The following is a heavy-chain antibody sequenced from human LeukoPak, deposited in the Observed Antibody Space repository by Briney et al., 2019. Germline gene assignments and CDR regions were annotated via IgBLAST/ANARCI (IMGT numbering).Heavy chain of an antibody. CDR2: ISGSGGST. CDR3: AKGFSDFWSGYYSFFDY. Sequence: GGSLRLSCAASGFTFSSYAMSWVRQAPGKGLEWVSAISGSGGSTYYADSVKGRFTISRDNSKNTLYLQMNSLRAEDTAVYYCAKGFSDFWSGYYSFFDYWGQGTLVTVSS. J-gene: IGHJ4*02. CDR1: GFTFSSYA. D-gene: IGHD3-3*01. V-gene: IGHV3-23*01.